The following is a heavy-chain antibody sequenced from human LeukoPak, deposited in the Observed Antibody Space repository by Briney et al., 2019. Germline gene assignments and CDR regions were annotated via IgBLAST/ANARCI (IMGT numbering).Heavy chain of an antibody. CDR2: ISGSGGST. CDR3: AKDRNIVVVVASFDY. Sequence: RGSLRLSCAASGFTFSGYTMHWVRQAPGKGLEWVSAISGSGGSTYYADSVKGRFTISRDNSKNTLYLQMNSLRAEDTAVYYCAKDRNIVVVVASFDYWGQGTLVTVSS. V-gene: IGHV3-23*01. D-gene: IGHD2-15*01. CDR1: GFTFSGYT. J-gene: IGHJ4*02.